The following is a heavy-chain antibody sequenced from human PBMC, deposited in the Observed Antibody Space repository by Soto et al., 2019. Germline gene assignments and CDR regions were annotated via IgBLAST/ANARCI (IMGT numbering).Heavy chain of an antibody. V-gene: IGHV3-21*01. CDR1: GFTFSSYS. CDR3: AREGMTTVRPTHGGFDY. J-gene: IGHJ4*02. D-gene: IGHD4-17*01. Sequence: GGSLRLSCAASGFTFSSYSMNWVRQAPGKGLEWVSSISSSSSYIYYADSVKGRFTISRDHAKNSLYLQMNSLRAEDTAVYYCAREGMTTVRPTHGGFDYWGQGTLVTVSS. CDR2: ISSSSSYI.